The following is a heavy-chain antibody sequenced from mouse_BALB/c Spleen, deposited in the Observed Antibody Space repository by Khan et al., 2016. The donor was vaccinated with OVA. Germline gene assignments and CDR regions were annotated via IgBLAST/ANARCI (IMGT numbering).Heavy chain of an antibody. J-gene: IGHJ1*01. CDR2: INTYTGEP. Sequence: QIQLVQSGPELKKPGETVKISCKASGYTFTNYGMNWVKQAPGKGLKWMGWINTYTGEPTYADDFKGRFVFTLDTSASTAYLQITNLKNEDLTTYFCARITSYWYSDVWGAGTPVTVSS. V-gene: IGHV9-1*02. CDR1: GYTFTNYG. CDR3: ARITSYWYSDV.